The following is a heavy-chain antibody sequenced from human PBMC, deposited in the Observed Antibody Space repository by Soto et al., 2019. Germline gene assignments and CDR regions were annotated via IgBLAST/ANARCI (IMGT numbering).Heavy chain of an antibody. J-gene: IGHJ5*02. Sequence: SGTLSLTSAFLCISIPSFSWSWIEQPTRRGLKWIGYFHYSGSTNYNPSLKSRVTISVDTSKNQFSLKLSSVTAADTAVYYCARYSPELWFGELSWFDPWGQGTLVTVS. CDR2: FHYSGST. D-gene: IGHD3-10*01. V-gene: IGHV4-59*08. CDR3: ARYSPELWFGELSWFDP. CDR1: CISIPSFS.